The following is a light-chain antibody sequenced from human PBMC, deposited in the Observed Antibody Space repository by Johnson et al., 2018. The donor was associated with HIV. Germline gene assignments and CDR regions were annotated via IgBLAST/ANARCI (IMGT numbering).Light chain of an antibody. J-gene: IGLJ1*01. Sequence: QSVLTQPPSVSAAPGQKVTISCSGSSSNIGNNYVSWYQQLQGTAPKLLIYDNNKRPSGISDRFSGSKSGTSATLGITGLQTGDEAEYYCGTWDSSLSAYVFGTGTKVTVL. CDR3: GTWDSSLSAYV. V-gene: IGLV1-51*01. CDR2: DNN. CDR1: SSNIGNNY.